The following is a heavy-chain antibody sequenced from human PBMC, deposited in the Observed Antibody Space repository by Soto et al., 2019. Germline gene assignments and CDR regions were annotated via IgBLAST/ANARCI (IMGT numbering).Heavy chain of an antibody. D-gene: IGHD3-10*01. CDR2: IDGSGTTK. CDR1: GFTFNDFE. J-gene: IGHJ4*02. Sequence: EVQLLESGGGLVQPGGSLRLSCGVSGFTFNDFEMNWVRQAPGKGLEWLAYIDGSGTTKKYADSVRGRFTISRDNPNNSLFLPMSSQSAADTAIYYCARGFGQFNYWGQGTLVSVSS. V-gene: IGHV3-48*03. CDR3: ARGFGQFNY.